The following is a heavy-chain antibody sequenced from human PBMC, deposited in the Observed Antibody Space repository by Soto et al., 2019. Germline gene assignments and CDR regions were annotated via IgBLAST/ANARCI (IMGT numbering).Heavy chain of an antibody. Sequence: QVQLVQSGAEVKKPGSSVQVSCKDSGGTFSSYAISWVRQAPGQGLEWMGGIIPIFGTANYAQKFQGRVTITADKSTSTASMELSSRISGDTAVYYCARGRIVGATDYYYGMDVGGQGTTVTVSS. J-gene: IGHJ6*02. CDR1: GGTFSSYA. CDR2: IIPIFGTA. D-gene: IGHD1-26*01. CDR3: ARGRIVGATDYYYGMDV. V-gene: IGHV1-69*06.